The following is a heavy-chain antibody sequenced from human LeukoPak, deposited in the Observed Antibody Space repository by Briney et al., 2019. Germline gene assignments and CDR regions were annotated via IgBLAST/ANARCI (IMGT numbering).Heavy chain of an antibody. CDR2: INPNSGGT. CDR3: ARDPRLPHNLEWAYNWFDP. V-gene: IGHV1-2*04. J-gene: IGHJ5*02. Sequence: ASVKVSCKASGYTFTGYYMHWVRQAPGQGLEWMGWINPNSGGTNYAQKFQGWVTMTRDTSISTAYMELSRLRSDDTAVYYCARDPRLPHNLEWAYNWFDPWGQGTLVTVSS. CDR1: GYTFTGYY. D-gene: IGHD3-3*01.